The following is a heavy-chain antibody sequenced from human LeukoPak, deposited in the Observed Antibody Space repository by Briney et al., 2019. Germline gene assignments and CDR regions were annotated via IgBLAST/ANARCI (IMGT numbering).Heavy chain of an antibody. CDR1: GFTFSSYA. CDR2: ISGSGGST. V-gene: IGHV3-23*01. D-gene: IGHD3-10*01. Sequence: GGSLRLSCAASGFTFSSYAMSWVRQAPGKGLEWVSGISGSGGSTYYADSVKGRFTISRDSSKNTLYLQMNSLRAEDTAVYYCAKAGGSGTLDYWGQGTLVTVSS. CDR3: AKAGGSGTLDY. J-gene: IGHJ4*02.